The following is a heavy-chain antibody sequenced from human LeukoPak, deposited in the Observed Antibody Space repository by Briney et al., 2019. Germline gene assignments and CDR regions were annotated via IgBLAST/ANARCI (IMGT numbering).Heavy chain of an antibody. Sequence: GGSLRLSCAASGFTFSSYAMSWVRQAPGKGLEWVSAISGSGGSTYYADSVKGRFTISRDNAKNSLYLQMNSLRAEDTAVYYCAKANLAEDAFDIWGRGTMVTVSS. CDR1: GFTFSSYA. V-gene: IGHV3-23*01. CDR3: AKANLAEDAFDI. J-gene: IGHJ3*02. CDR2: ISGSGGST.